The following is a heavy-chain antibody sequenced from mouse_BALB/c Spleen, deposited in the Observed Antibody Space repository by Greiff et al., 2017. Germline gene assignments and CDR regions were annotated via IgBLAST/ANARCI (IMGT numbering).Heavy chain of an antibody. Sequence: QVHVKQSGPELVKPGASVRISCKASGYTFTSYYIHWVKQRPGQGLEWIGWIYPGNVNTKYNEKFKGKATLTADKSSSTAYMQLSSLTSEDSAVYFCARSDYYGNYVLFDYWGQGTTLTVSS. J-gene: IGHJ2*01. CDR2: IYPGNVNT. CDR1: GYTFTSYY. CDR3: ARSDYYGNYVLFDY. V-gene: IGHV1S56*01. D-gene: IGHD2-1*01.